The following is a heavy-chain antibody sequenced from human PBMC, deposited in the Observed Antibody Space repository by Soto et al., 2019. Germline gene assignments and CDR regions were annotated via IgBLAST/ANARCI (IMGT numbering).Heavy chain of an antibody. CDR2: IKQDGSEK. V-gene: IGHV3-7*04. Sequence: EVQLVESGGGLVQPGGSLRLSCAASGFTFSSYWMSWVRQAPGKGLEWVANIKQDGSEKYYVDSVKGRFTISRDNAKNSLYLQMNSLRAEDTAVYYCARIRQYYYGSGSYYRLFDYWGQGTLVTVSS. D-gene: IGHD3-10*01. J-gene: IGHJ4*02. CDR3: ARIRQYYYGSGSYYRLFDY. CDR1: GFTFSSYW.